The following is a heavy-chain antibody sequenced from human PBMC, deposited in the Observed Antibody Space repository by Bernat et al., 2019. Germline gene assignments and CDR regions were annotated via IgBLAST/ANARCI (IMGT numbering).Heavy chain of an antibody. Sequence: QVQLQESGPGLVKPSQILSLTCTVSDGSISSGGYYWSWIRQHPGKGLEWIGYIYYSGSTYYNPSLKSRVTISVDTSKNQFSLKLSPVTAADTAVYYCASSERITIFGVVIEGAFDIWGQGTMVTVSS. J-gene: IGHJ3*02. CDR3: ASSERITIFGVVIEGAFDI. CDR1: DGSISSGGYY. D-gene: IGHD3-3*01. CDR2: IYYSGST. V-gene: IGHV4-31*03.